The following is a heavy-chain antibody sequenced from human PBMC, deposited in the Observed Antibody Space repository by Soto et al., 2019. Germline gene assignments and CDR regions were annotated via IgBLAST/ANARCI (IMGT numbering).Heavy chain of an antibody. CDR3: VRRMASPDQ. D-gene: IGHD2-15*01. J-gene: IGHJ4*02. Sequence: GGSLRLSCTASGFTFSDYEMNWVRQAPGKGLEWVSYVTSGGRSIYYADSVKGRFIISRDNAENSLYLQMNSLRPEDTAVYYCVRRMASPDQWGQGTLVTVSS. CDR2: VTSGGRSI. CDR1: GFTFSDYE. V-gene: IGHV3-48*03.